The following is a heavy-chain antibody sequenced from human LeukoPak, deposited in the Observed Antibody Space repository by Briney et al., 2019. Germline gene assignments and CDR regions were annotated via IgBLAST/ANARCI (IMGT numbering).Heavy chain of an antibody. CDR1: GFTFSDYY. V-gene: IGHV3-11*04. CDR2: ISSSGSTI. CDR3: AREWETVDTAMAPDY. J-gene: IGHJ4*02. Sequence: GGSLRLSCAASGFTFSDYYMSWIRQAPGKGLERVSYISSSGSTIYYADSVKGRFTISRDNSKNTLYLQMNSLRAEDTAVYYCAREWETVDTAMAPDYWGQGTLVTVSS. D-gene: IGHD5-18*01.